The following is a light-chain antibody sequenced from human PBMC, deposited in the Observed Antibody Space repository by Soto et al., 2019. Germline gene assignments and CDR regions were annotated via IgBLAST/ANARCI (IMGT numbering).Light chain of an antibody. J-gene: IGLJ1*01. Sequence: QSALTQPPSASGSPGQSVTISCTGISSDVGDYNYVSWHHHHPGKAPKVMIYEVSNRPSGVPDRFSGSKSGNTASLTVPGLQAEDEADYYCSSCAGSNNYVFGTGTKLTVL. CDR1: SSDVGDYNY. CDR3: SSCAGSNNYV. CDR2: EVS. V-gene: IGLV2-8*01.